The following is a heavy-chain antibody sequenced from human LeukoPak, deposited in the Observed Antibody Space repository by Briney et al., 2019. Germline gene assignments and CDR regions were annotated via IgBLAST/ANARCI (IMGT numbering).Heavy chain of an antibody. CDR3: ARGQGSRYCTNGVCYWFDP. CDR2: IYRGGST. Sequence: GGSLRLSCAASGFSVSSNYMNWVRQAPGKGLEWVSVIYRGGSTDYADSVKARFTISRDNSKNTLYLQMNSLRAEDTAVYYCARGQGSRYCTNGVCYWFDPWGQGTLVTVSS. V-gene: IGHV3-53*01. D-gene: IGHD2-8*01. CDR1: GFSVSSNY. J-gene: IGHJ5*02.